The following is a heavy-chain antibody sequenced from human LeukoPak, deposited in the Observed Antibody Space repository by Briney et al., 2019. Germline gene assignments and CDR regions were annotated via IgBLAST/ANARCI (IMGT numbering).Heavy chain of an antibody. CDR2: ISGSGFST. CDR3: AKGAGGFSYYNWFDP. J-gene: IGHJ5*02. V-gene: IGHV3-23*01. CDR1: GFTFTNYG. D-gene: IGHD5-18*01. Sequence: GGSLRLSCAASGFTFTNYGMSWVRQAPGKGLEWVSAISGSGFSTYYADSVKGRFTISRDNSTNTLYLQMNSLGAEDTAVYYCAKGAGGFSYYNWFDPWGQGTLVTVSS.